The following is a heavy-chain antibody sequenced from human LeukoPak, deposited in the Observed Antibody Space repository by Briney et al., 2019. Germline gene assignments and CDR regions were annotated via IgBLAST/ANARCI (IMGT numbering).Heavy chain of an antibody. V-gene: IGHV3-7*03. CDR1: GFTFSSYW. D-gene: IGHD3-3*01. J-gene: IGHJ5*02. CDR2: INHNGNVN. CDR3: ARDAIYLGFDP. Sequence: GGSLRLSCAASGFTFSSYWMDWARQAPGKGLEWVASINHNGNVNYYVDSVKGRFTISRDNAKNSLYLQMNSLRAEDTAVYYCARDAIYLGFDPWGQGTLVTVSS.